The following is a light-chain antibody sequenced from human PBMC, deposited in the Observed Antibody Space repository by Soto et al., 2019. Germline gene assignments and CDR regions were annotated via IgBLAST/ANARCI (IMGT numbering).Light chain of an antibody. Sequence: EIVLTQSPATLSLSPGERATLSCRASQSVSSYLAWYQQKPGQAPRLLIYDASNRATGIPARFSGSGSGTDVTLTISSLEPEDFAAYYCQQRSNWPPFTFGQGTRLEI. CDR3: QQRSNWPPFT. CDR1: QSVSSY. J-gene: IGKJ5*01. CDR2: DAS. V-gene: IGKV3-11*01.